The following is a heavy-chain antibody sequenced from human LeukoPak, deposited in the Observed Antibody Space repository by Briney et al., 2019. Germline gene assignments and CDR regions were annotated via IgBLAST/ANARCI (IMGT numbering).Heavy chain of an antibody. CDR1: GFTFSSYA. V-gene: IGHV3-21*05. CDR3: ARAGAMDV. J-gene: IGHJ6*02. CDR2: ISNSGIYT. D-gene: IGHD6-19*01. Sequence: GGSLRLSCAASGFTFSSYAMSWVRQAPGKGLEWVSYISNSGIYTNYADSVKGRFAISRDNSKHSLYLQMNSLRADDTAVYFCARAGAMDVWGQGTAVTVSS.